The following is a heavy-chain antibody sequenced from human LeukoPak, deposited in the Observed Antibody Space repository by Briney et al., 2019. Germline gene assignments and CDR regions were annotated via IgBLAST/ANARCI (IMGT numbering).Heavy chain of an antibody. Sequence: PSETLSLTCTVSGGSISSSSYYWGWIRQPPGKGLEWIGSIYYSGSTYYNPSLKSRVTISVDTSKNQFPLKLSSVTAADTAVYYCARDSSSSDGMDVWGQGTTVTVSS. V-gene: IGHV4-39*06. CDR2: IYYSGST. CDR3: ARDSSSSDGMDV. J-gene: IGHJ6*02. D-gene: IGHD6-13*01. CDR1: GGSISSSSYY.